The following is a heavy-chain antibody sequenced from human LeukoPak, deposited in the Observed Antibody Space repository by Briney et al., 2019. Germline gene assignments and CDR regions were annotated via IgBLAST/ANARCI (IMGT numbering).Heavy chain of an antibody. Sequence: GGSLRLSCAASGFTFSTYSMNWVRQAPGKGLEWVSYISNSGTTIYYADSVEGRFTISRDNAKNSLYLQMNSLRDEDTAVYFCARGYCYGMDVWGQGTTVTVSS. CDR2: ISNSGTTI. J-gene: IGHJ6*02. CDR3: ARGYCYGMDV. CDR1: GFTFSTYS. V-gene: IGHV3-48*02.